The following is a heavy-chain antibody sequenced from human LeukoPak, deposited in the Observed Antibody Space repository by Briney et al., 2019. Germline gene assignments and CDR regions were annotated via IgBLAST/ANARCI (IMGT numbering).Heavy chain of an antibody. CDR2: ISYDGSNK. D-gene: IGHD2-2*01. CDR3: GKLLTRVLFNY. V-gene: IGHV3-30*18. Sequence: GGSLRLSCAASGFTFSSYGMHWVRQAPGKGLEWVAVISYDGSNKYYADSVKGRFTISRDNSKNTLYLQMNSLRAEDTAVYYCGKLLTRVLFNYGGKGPLVTASS. J-gene: IGHJ4*02. CDR1: GFTFSSYG.